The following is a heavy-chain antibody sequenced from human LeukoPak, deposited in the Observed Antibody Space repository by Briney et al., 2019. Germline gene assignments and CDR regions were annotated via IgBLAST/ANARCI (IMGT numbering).Heavy chain of an antibody. D-gene: IGHD1-20*01. CDR1: GFTFSSYW. CDR3: AREAYNWTIDVFDI. Sequence: GGSLRLSCAAPGFTFSSYWMTWVRQAPGKGLEWVANIKQDGSEKYYVDSVKGRFTISRDNAKNSLNLQMNSLRAEDTAVYYCAREAYNWTIDVFDIWGQGTLVTVSS. CDR2: IKQDGSEK. J-gene: IGHJ3*02. V-gene: IGHV3-7*01.